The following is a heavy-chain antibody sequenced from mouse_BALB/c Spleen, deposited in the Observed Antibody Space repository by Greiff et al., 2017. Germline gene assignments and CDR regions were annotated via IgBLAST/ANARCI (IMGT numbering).Heavy chain of an antibody. V-gene: IGHV2-2*02. Sequence: VQLQQSGPGLVQPSQSLSITCTVSGFSLTSYGVHWVRQSPGKGLEWLGVIWSGGSTDYNAAFISRLSISKDNSKSQVFFKMNSLQANDTAIYYCARNPYGYDGYAMDYWGQGTSVTVSS. D-gene: IGHD2-2*01. CDR2: IWSGGST. CDR1: GFSLTSYG. J-gene: IGHJ4*01. CDR3: ARNPYGYDGYAMDY.